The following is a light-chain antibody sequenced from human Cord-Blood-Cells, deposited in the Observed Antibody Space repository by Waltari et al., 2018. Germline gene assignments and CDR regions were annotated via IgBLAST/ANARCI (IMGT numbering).Light chain of an antibody. CDR1: QDISNY. V-gene: IGKV1-33*01. Sequence: DIQMTHSTSSLSASVGDRVTITCQASQDISNYLNWYQQKPGKAPKLLIYDASNLETGVPSRFSGSGSGTDFTFTISSLQPEDIATYYCQQYDNLPFTFGPGTKVDIK. CDR3: QQYDNLPFT. CDR2: DAS. J-gene: IGKJ3*01.